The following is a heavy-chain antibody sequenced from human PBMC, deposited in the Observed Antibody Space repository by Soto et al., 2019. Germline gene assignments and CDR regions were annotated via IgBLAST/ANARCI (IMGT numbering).Heavy chain of an antibody. V-gene: IGHV3-23*01. J-gene: IGHJ1*01. Sequence: WGSLRLSCVASGFTFSDYAMTWVRQPPGKGLEWVSVISATGATTYYADSVRGRFTISRDNSKNTLNLQMNDLRVEDPAVIYCAKGRKSTEKDIAVMLAAASSIQHWGQGTLVTVSS. CDR3: AKGRKSTEKDIAVMLAAASSIQH. CDR1: GFTFSDYA. D-gene: IGHD2-15*01. CDR2: ISATGATT.